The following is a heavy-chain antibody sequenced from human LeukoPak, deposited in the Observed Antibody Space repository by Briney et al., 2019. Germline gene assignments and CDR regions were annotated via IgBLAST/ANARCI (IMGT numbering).Heavy chain of an antibody. V-gene: IGHV4-4*02. CDR1: GFTFSSYW. J-gene: IGHJ5*02. Sequence: GSLRLSCATSGFTFSSYWMTWVRQPPGKGLEWIGEIYHSGSTNYNPSLKSRVTISVDKSKNQFSLKLSSVTAADTAVYYCARVGGYGDINWFDPWGQGTLVTVSS. CDR3: ARVGGYGDINWFDP. CDR2: IYHSGST. D-gene: IGHD4-17*01.